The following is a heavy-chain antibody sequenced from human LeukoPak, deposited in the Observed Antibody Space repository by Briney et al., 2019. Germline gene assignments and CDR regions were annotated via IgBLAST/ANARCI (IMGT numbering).Heavy chain of an antibody. CDR2: IYYSGST. J-gene: IGHJ4*02. CDR1: GGSISSSSYY. Sequence: SETLSLTCTVSGGSISSSSYYWGWIRQPPGKGLEWIGSIYYSGSTYYNPSLKSRVTISVDTSKNQFSLKLSSVTAADTAVYYCARHRQGGIYSSSWHGFDYWGQGTLVTVSS. D-gene: IGHD6-13*01. CDR3: ARHRQGGIYSSSWHGFDY. V-gene: IGHV4-39*01.